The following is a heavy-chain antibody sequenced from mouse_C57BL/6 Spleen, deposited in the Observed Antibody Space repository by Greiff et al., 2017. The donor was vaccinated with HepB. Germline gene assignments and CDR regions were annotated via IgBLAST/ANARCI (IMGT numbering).Heavy chain of an antibody. CDR2: ISYDGSN. Sequence: EVKLQESGPGLVKPSQSLSLTCSVTGYSITSGYYWNWIRQFPGNKLEWMGYISYDGSNNYNPSLKNRISITRDTSKNQFFLKLNSVTTEDTATYYCARLDGYWGQGTTLTVSS. J-gene: IGHJ2*01. D-gene: IGHD2-3*01. CDR1: GYSITSGYY. CDR3: ARLDGY. V-gene: IGHV3-6*01.